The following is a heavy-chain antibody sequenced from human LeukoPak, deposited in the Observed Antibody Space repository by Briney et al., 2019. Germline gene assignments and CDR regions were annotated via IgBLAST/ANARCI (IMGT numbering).Heavy chain of an antibody. Sequence: PGGSLRLSCAASGFTFSSYAMHWVRQAPGKGLEWVAVISYDGSNKYYADSVKGRFTISRDNSKNTLYLQMNSLRAEDTAVYYCARGPYYYDSSGHYYAYYFDYWGQGALVTASS. J-gene: IGHJ4*02. CDR1: GFTFSSYA. V-gene: IGHV3-30*04. CDR2: ISYDGSNK. CDR3: ARGPYYYDSSGHYYAYYFDY. D-gene: IGHD3-22*01.